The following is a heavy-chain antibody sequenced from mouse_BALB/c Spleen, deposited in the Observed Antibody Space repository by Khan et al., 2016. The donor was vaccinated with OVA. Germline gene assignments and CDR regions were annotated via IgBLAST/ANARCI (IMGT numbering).Heavy chain of an antibody. Sequence: QVQLKESGAELVKAGASVKMSCKASGYTFTSYWMHWVKQRLGQGLEWFAETNPTNGRTYYNEKFKSKATMTVDKSSSTAYMVHSGPTFEDSAVYYCARIKKIVATYFDYGGQGTTLTVSS. CDR2: TNPTNGRT. CDR3: ARIKKIVATYFDY. J-gene: IGHJ2*01. CDR1: GYTFTSYW. V-gene: IGHV1S81*02. D-gene: IGHD1-1*01.